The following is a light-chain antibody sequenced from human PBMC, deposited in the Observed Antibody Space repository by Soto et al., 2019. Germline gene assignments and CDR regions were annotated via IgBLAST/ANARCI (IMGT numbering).Light chain of an antibody. CDR2: GAS. CDR1: QTVSSGY. V-gene: IGKV3-20*01. Sequence: DIVLTQSPGTLSLSPGESATLSCRASQTVSSGYLAWYQQTHGQAPRLLIYGASSRATGIPDRFSGSGSGADFTLTISRLEPEDFALYYCQQYSRSPPTLGQGTKV. J-gene: IGKJ1*01. CDR3: QQYSRSPPT.